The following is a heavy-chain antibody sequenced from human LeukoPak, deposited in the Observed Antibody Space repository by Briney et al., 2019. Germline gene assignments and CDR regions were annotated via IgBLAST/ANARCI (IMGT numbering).Heavy chain of an antibody. J-gene: IGHJ4*02. CDR3: ARALRVSIAGTTNYDY. CDR1: GFTFSSYS. V-gene: IGHV3-21*01. D-gene: IGHD1-7*01. CDR2: ISSSSSYI. Sequence: GGSLGLSCAASGFTFSSYSMNWVRQAPGKGLEWVSSISSSSSYIYYADSVKGRFTISRDNAKNSLYLQMNSLRAEDTAVYYCARALRVSIAGTTNYDYWGQGTLVTVSS.